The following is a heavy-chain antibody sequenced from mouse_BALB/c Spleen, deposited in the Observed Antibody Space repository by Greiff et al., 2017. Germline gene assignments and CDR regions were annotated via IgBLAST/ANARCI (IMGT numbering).Heavy chain of an antibody. D-gene: IGHD3-3*01. V-gene: IGHV7-3*02. CDR1: GFTFTDYY. CDR3: ARRLGKAMDY. J-gene: IGHJ4*01. Sequence: EVKVVESGGGLVQPGGSLRLSCATSGFTFTDYYMSWVRQPPGKALEWLGFIRNKANGYTTEYSASLKGRFTISRDNSQSILYLQMNTLRAEDSATYYCARRLGKAMDYWGQGTSVTVSS. CDR2: IRNKANGYTT.